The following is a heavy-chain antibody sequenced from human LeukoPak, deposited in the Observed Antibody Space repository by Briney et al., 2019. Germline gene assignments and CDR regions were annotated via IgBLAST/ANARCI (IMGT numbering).Heavy chain of an antibody. CDR2: ISSSSSTI. CDR1: GFTFSSYS. CDR3: ARGVYCSSTSCYSKNDY. D-gene: IGHD2-2*01. V-gene: IGHV3-48*04. Sequence: GGSLRLSCAASGFTFSSYSMNWVRQAPGKGLEWVSYISSSSSTIYYADSVKGRFTISRDNAKNSLYLQMNSLRAEDTAVYYCARGVYCSSTSCYSKNDYWGQGTLVTVSS. J-gene: IGHJ4*02.